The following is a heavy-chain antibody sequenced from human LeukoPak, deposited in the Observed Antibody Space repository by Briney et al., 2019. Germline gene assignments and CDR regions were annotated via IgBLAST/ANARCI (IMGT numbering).Heavy chain of an antibody. J-gene: IGHJ6*03. CDR2: IKSKTDGGTT. V-gene: IGHV3-15*01. D-gene: IGHD1-7*01. CDR1: GFTFSNAW. Sequence: GGSLRLSCAASGFTFSNAWMSWVRQAPGKGLEWVGRIKSKTDGGTTDYAAPVKGRFTISRDDSKNTLYLQMNSLKTEDTAVYYCTTDERPLTGTTFYYYYMDVWGKGTTVTVSS. CDR3: TTDERPLTGTTFYYYYMDV.